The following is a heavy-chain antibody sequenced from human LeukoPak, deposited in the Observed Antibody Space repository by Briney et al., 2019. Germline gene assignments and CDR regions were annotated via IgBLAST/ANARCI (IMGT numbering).Heavy chain of an antibody. CDR3: ARDKGYYDYVWGSYRRGYDAFDI. CDR2: ISSSSSYI. Sequence: GGSLRLSCAASGFTFSSYSMNWVRQAPGKGLEWVSSISSSSSYIYYADSVKGRFTISRDNAKNSLYLQMNSLRAEDTAVYYCARDKGYYDYVWGSYRRGYDAFDIWGQGTTVTVSS. V-gene: IGHV3-21*01. J-gene: IGHJ3*02. CDR1: GFTFSSYS. D-gene: IGHD3-16*02.